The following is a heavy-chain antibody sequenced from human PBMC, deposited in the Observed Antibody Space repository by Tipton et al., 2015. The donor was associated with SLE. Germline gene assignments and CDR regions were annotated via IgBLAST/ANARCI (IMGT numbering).Heavy chain of an antibody. D-gene: IGHD3-10*01. CDR3: AREPHGSGSREGGMDV. J-gene: IGHJ6*02. Sequence: TLSLTCAVSGYSISSGYYWGWIRQPPGKGLEWIGSIYHSRSTYYNPSLKSRVTMSVDTSKNQFSLKLSSVTAADTAVYYCAREPHGSGSREGGMDVWGQGTTVTVSS. V-gene: IGHV4-38-2*02. CDR2: IYHSRST. CDR1: GYSISSGYY.